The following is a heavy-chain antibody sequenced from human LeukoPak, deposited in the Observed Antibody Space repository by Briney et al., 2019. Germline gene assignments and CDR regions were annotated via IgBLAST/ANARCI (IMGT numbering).Heavy chain of an antibody. D-gene: IGHD5-18*01. CDR2: IYYSGST. V-gene: IGHV4-39*07. Sequence: SETLSLTCTVSGGSISSSSYYWGWIRQAPGKGLEWIGSIYYSGSTYYNPSLKSRVTISVDTSKNQFSLKLSSVTAADTAVYYCARSGGYSYGYLDYWGQGTLVTVSS. CDR3: ARSGGYSYGYLDY. CDR1: GGSISSSSYY. J-gene: IGHJ4*02.